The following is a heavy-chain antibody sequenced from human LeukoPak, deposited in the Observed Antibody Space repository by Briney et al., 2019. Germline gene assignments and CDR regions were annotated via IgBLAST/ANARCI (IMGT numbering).Heavy chain of an antibody. CDR2: ISTSSTYI. Sequence: GGSLRLSCAVSGFSFSTYSMHWVRQAPGKGLEWVSSISTSSTYIYYADSTKGRFTMSRDNAKNSLYLQMNSLRVEDTAVYYCAGDKAPSGMNWFDPWGQGTLVTVSS. CDR3: AGDKAPSGMNWFDP. D-gene: IGHD6-13*01. V-gene: IGHV3-21*01. J-gene: IGHJ5*02. CDR1: GFSFSTYS.